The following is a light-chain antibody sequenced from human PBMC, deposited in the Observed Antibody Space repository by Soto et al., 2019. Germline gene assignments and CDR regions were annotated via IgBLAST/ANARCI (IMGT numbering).Light chain of an antibody. J-gene: IGLJ2*01. CDR2: LNSDGSH. V-gene: IGLV4-69*01. CDR1: SGHNNYA. Sequence: QSVLTQSPSASASLGASVKLTCTLSSGHNNYAIAWHQQQPEKGPRYLMKLNSDGSHSKGDGIPDRFSGSSSGTERYLTISSLQSEDEADYYCQTWGTGVQVVFGGGTKVTVL. CDR3: QTWGTGVQVV.